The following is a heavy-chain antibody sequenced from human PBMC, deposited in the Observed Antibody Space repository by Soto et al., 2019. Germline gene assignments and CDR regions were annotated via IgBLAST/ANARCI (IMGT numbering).Heavy chain of an antibody. Sequence: EVQVVESGGGLVQPGWSLRLSCAVSGIDFSHHHMDWVRQAPGKWLEWVGRCRSKADNYSPDYAASVKGRFTISRDGSKNSLYLQMNSLKTEDTAVFYCVCWLWGIGYWGQGTLVTVSP. V-gene: IGHV3-72*01. CDR3: VCWLWGIGY. D-gene: IGHD3-16*01. CDR1: GIDFSHHH. J-gene: IGHJ4*02. CDR2: CRSKADNYSP.